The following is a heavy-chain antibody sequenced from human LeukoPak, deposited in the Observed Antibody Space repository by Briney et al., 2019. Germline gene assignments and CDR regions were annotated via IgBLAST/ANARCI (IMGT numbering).Heavy chain of an antibody. Sequence: SETLSLTCTVSGGSISNYYWSWIRQPPGEGLEWIGYIFYTGSTNYNPSLKSRVTISVDTSKNQFSLKLSSVTAADTAVYYCARHYYTALPDYWGQGTLDTVSS. J-gene: IGHJ4*02. V-gene: IGHV4-59*08. CDR1: GGSISNYY. CDR2: IFYTGST. CDR3: ARHYYTALPDY. D-gene: IGHD3-3*01.